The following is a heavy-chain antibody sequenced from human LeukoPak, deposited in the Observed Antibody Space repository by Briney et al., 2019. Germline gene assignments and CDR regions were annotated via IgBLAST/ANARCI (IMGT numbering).Heavy chain of an antibody. D-gene: IGHD2-15*01. CDR1: GGSISSYY. J-gene: IGHJ4*02. Sequence: PSETLSLTCTVSGGSISSYYWSWIRKPPGKGLEWIGYIYYSGSTNYNPSLKSRVTISVDTSKNQFSLKLRSVTAADTAVYYCARVTGYVVEDYFDYWGQGTLVTVSS. V-gene: IGHV4-59*01. CDR2: IYYSGST. CDR3: ARVTGYVVEDYFDY.